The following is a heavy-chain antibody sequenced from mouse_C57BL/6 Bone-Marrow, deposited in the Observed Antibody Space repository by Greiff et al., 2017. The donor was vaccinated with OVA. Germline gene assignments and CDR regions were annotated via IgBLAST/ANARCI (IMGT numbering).Heavy chain of an antibody. Sequence: VKLMESGAELVRPGASVTLSCKASGYTFTDSEMHWVKQTPVHGLEWIGAIDPETGGTAYNQKFKGKAILTADKSSSTAYMELRSLPSEDSAVYYCTRRGAQATGAMDYWGQGTSVTVSS. CDR1: GYTFTDSE. D-gene: IGHD3-2*02. CDR2: IDPETGGT. J-gene: IGHJ4*01. CDR3: TRRGAQATGAMDY. V-gene: IGHV1-15*01.